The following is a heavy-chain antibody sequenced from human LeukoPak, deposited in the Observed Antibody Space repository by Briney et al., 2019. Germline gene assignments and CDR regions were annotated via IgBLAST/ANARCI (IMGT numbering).Heavy chain of an antibody. D-gene: IGHD6-25*01. CDR1: GHTLTVLY. CDR2: FDPEDGET. V-gene: IGHV1-24*01. J-gene: IGHJ4*02. Sequence: ASVNVPYKVSGHTLTVLYMHWVRQAPGKGLEWMGGFDPEDGETIYAQKFQGRVTMTEDTSTDTDYVELSSLRSEDTDVYYCATDLGPVGSGYYWGQGTLVTVSS. CDR3: ATDLGPVGSGYY.